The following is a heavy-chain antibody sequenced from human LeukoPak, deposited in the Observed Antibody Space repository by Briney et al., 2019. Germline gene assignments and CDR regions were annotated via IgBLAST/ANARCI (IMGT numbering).Heavy chain of an antibody. V-gene: IGHV3-11*01. CDR1: GFTFSDYY. D-gene: IGHD2-15*01. J-gene: IGHJ4*02. Sequence: PGGSLRLSCAASGFTFSDYYMSWIRQAPGKGLEWVSYISSSGSTIYYADSVKGRFTISRDNAKNSLYLQMNSLRAEDTAVYYCAKSSVVVVAAIPGYWGQGTLVTVSS. CDR3: AKSSVVVVAAIPGY. CDR2: ISSSGSTI.